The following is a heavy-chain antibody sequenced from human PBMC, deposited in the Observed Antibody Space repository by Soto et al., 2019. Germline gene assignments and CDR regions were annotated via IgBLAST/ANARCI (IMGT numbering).Heavy chain of an antibody. CDR1: GFTVSSNY. CDR3: AGRVGATNYGMDV. D-gene: IGHD1-26*01. Sequence: GGSLRLSCAASGFTVSSNYMSWVRQAPGKGLEWVSAIYSGGSTYYADSVKDRFTISRDNSKNTLYLQMNNLRAEDMAVYYCAGRVGATNYGMDVWGQGTTVTVSS. J-gene: IGHJ6*02. CDR2: IYSGGST. V-gene: IGHV3-53*01.